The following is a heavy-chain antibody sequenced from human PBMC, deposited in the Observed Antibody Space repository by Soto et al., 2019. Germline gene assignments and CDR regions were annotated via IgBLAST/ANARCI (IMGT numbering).Heavy chain of an antibody. D-gene: IGHD2-15*01. CDR1: GYTFTSYA. V-gene: IGHV1-3*01. CDR2: INAGNGNT. J-gene: IGHJ6*02. CDR3: ARDPVGYCSGGSCYGQYYYYGMDV. Sequence: ASVKVSCKASGYTFTSYAMHWVRQAPGQRLEWMGWINAGNGNTKYSQKFQGRVTITRDTSASTAYMELSSLRSEDTAVYYCARDPVGYCSGGSCYGQYYYYGMDVWGQGTTVTVSS.